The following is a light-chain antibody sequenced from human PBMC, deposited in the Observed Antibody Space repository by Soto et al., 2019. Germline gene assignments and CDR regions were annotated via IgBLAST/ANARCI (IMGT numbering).Light chain of an antibody. CDR3: QQRSNWPRT. CDR1: QSVSSY. V-gene: IGKV3-11*01. Sequence: EIVLTQSPATLSLSPGERATLSCRASQSVSSYLAWYQQKPGQAPRVLIYDASNRATGIPARFSGSGSGTDFTLTISSLEPEDFAVYYCQQRSNWPRTFGQGTKVDI. J-gene: IGKJ1*01. CDR2: DAS.